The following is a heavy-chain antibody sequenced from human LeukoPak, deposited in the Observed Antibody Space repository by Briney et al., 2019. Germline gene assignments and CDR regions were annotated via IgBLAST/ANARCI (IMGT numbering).Heavy chain of an antibody. CDR3: TKATNWLAFDD. J-gene: IGHJ4*02. CDR1: GGSTSNHF. D-gene: IGHD6-19*01. V-gene: IGHV4-59*11. Sequence: PSETLSLTCTVSGGSTSNHFWSWIRQPPGKELEWIGNIYTGGTTNYNPSLKSLVTISIDTSKNQLSLHLASVTAADTAVYYCTKATNWLAFDDWGRGTLVTVSS. CDR2: IYTGGTT.